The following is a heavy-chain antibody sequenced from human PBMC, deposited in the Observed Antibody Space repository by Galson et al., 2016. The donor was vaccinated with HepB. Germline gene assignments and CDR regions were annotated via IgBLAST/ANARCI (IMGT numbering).Heavy chain of an antibody. V-gene: IGHV4-59*13. J-gene: IGHJ5*02. CDR1: GGSISNYY. CDR2: IHSSGST. CDR3: ATFKPSPA. Sequence: SLTCTVSGGSISNYYWSWIRQPPGKGLEWIAYIHSSGSTNYDPSLKSRVTISVDTSKNQFSLQLNSVTAADTAVYSCATFKPSPAWGQGTLVTVSS.